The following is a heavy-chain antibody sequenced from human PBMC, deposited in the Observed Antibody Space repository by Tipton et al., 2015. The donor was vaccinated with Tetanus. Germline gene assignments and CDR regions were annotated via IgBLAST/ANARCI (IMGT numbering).Heavy chain of an antibody. CDR1: GGSSSNYY. CDR2: IYYSGST. D-gene: IGHD3-9*01. CDR3: ARHAGAGATIWGTDY. V-gene: IGHV4-59*08. J-gene: IGHJ4*02. Sequence: TLSLTCTVSGGSSSNYYWSWIRQPSGKGLEWIGYIYYSGSTNSNPSLKSRVTISVDASKNQFSLELTSVTAADTAVYYCARHAGAGATIWGTDYWGQGTLVTVSS.